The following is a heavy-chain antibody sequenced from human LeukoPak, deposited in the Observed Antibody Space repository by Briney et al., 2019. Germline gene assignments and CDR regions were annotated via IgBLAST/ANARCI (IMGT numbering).Heavy chain of an antibody. CDR3: ARDYPYGDYPYYYGMDV. D-gene: IGHD4-17*01. J-gene: IGHJ6*02. Sequence: GGSLRLSCAASGFTFSSYSMNWVRQAPGKGLEWVSSISSSSSYIYYADSVKGRFTISRDNAKNSLYLQMNSLRAEDTAVYYCARDYPYGDYPYYYGMDVWGQGTTVTVSS. CDR2: ISSSSSYI. CDR1: GFTFSSYS. V-gene: IGHV3-21*04.